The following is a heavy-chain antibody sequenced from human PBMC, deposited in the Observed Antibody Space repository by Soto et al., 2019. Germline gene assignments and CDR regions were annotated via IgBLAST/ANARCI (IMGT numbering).Heavy chain of an antibody. CDR2: ISSSSSYI. CDR3: ARDRDEQWLVPNWFDL. V-gene: IGHV3-21*01. J-gene: IGHJ5*02. Sequence: EVQLVESGGGLVKPGGSLRLSCAASGFTFSSYSMNWVRQAPGKGLEWVSSISSSSSYIYYADSVKGRFTISRDNAKNSLHLQMNSLRAKDTAVYYCARDRDEQWLVPNWFDLWCQGTLVAVSS. D-gene: IGHD6-19*01. CDR1: GFTFSSYS.